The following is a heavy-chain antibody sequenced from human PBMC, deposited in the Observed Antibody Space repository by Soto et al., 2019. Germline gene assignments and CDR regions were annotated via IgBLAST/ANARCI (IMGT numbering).Heavy chain of an antibody. CDR3: ARVGETNGYYYFDY. J-gene: IGHJ4*02. CDR2: IYQSGST. CDR1: GGSISVGGYS. Sequence: SETLSLTCAVSGGSISVGGYSWSWTRQPPGKGLEWIGYIYQSGSTYYNPSLKSRVTISLDRSKNQFSLMLNSVTAADTAVYYCARVGETNGYYYFDYWGQGTLVTVSS. V-gene: IGHV4-30-2*01. D-gene: IGHD2-8*01.